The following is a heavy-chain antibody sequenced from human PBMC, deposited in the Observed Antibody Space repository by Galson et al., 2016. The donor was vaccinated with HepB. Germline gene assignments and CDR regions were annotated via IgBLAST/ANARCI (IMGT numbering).Heavy chain of an antibody. CDR1: GISFSNYA. CDR2: ISYDGSHR. V-gene: IGHV3-30*04. J-gene: IGHJ6*02. D-gene: IGHD2-15*01. CDR3: ARDRGAGYCRSGSCPSSFEYYFYGMDV. Sequence: SLRLSCAASGISFSNYAMHWVRQAPGKGLDWVAVISYDGSHRYYADSLKGRFTISRDNSKKTLYLQMNSLRAEDTAVYFCARDRGAGYCRSGSCPSSFEYYFYGMDVWGQGTTVTVSS.